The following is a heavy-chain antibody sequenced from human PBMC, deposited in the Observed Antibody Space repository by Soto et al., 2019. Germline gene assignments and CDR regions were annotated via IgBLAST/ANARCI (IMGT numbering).Heavy chain of an antibody. CDR3: AGARTYYYDSSGYYPRWNDAFDI. V-gene: IGHV3-30*03. J-gene: IGHJ3*02. CDR1: GFTFSSYS. Sequence: GGSLRLSCAASGFTFSSYSMNWLRQAPGKGLEWVAAISNSGSNKYYADSVKGRFTISRDNSKNTLYLQMNSLRAEDTAVYYCAGARTYYYDSSGYYPRWNDAFDIWGQGTMVTVSS. D-gene: IGHD3-22*01. CDR2: ISNSGSNK.